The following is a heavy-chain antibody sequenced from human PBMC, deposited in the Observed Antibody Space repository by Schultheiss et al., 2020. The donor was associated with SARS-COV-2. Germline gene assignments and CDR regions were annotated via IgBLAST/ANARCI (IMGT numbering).Heavy chain of an antibody. Sequence: SETLSLTCTVSGGSISSYYWSWIRQPPGKGLEWIGYIYYSGSTNYNPSLKSRVTISVDTSKNQFSLKLSSVTAADTAVYYCARDRKWGIPGAMDVWGQGTTVTVSS. J-gene: IGHJ6*02. V-gene: IGHV4-59*12. CDR1: GGSISSYY. D-gene: IGHD7-27*01. CDR2: IYYSGST. CDR3: ARDRKWGIPGAMDV.